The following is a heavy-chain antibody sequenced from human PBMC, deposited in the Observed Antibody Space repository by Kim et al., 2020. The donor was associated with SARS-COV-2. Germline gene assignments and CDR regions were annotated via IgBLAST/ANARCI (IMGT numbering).Heavy chain of an antibody. CDR1: GFTVSSNY. CDR2: IYSGGST. D-gene: IGHD3-16*02. V-gene: IGHV3-66*01. J-gene: IGHJ4*02. CDR3: ARIISGELSLDY. Sequence: GGSLRLSCAASGFTVSSNYMSWVRQAPGKGLEWVSVIYSGGSTYYADSVKGRFTISRDNSKNTLYLQMNSLRAEDTAVYYCARIISGELSLDYWGQGTLVTVSS.